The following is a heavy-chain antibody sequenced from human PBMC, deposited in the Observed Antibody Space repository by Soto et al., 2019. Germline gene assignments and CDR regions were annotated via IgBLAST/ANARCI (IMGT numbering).Heavy chain of an antibody. V-gene: IGHV4-31*03. J-gene: IGHJ4*02. CDR1: GGSISSGGYY. Sequence: QVQLQESGPGLLKPSQTLSRTCTVSGGSISSGGYYWRWIRQHPGKGLEWIGYIYYSGSTYYNPSLKSRVTISVDTSKNQFSLKLSSVTAADTAVYYCARETVRGVINYWGQGTLVTVSS. D-gene: IGHD3-10*02. CDR3: ARETVRGVINY. CDR2: IYYSGST.